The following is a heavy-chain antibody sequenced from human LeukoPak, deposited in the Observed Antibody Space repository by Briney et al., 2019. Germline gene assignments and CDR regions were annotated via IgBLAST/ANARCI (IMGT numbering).Heavy chain of an antibody. V-gene: IGHV3-23*01. D-gene: IGHD1-26*01. J-gene: IGHJ3*01. CDR2: ISGGGGDT. CDR1: KFAFSSDA. Sequence: PGGSLRLSCAASKFAFSSDAMSSVRQAPGKGLEWVSAISGGGGDTYYADSVKGRFTISRDNSQNTLYLQMNSLRAEDPAVYYCGKNRYSGSLSPFDLWGPGTMVTVSS. CDR3: GKNRYSGSLSPFDL.